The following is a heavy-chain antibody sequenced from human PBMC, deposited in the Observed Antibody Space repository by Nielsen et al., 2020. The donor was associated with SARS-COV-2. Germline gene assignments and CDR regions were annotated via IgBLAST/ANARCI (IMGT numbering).Heavy chain of an antibody. V-gene: IGHV3-23*01. Sequence: GESLKISCAASGFSFSIYGMSWVRQAPGKGLEWVSSIGGSGGSTYYADSVKGRFSISRDNSKNTLHLQMNSLRAEDTAIYYCVRSALYSSSSRWFDPWGQGTLVTVSS. D-gene: IGHD6-6*01. CDR3: VRSALYSSSSRWFDP. J-gene: IGHJ5*02. CDR2: IGGSGGST. CDR1: GFSFSIYG.